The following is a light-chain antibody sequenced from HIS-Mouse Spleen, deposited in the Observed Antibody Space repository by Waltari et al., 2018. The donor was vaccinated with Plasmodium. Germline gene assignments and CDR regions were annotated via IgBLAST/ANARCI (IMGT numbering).Light chain of an antibody. J-gene: IGLJ2*01. CDR1: SSDVGGYSY. V-gene: IGLV2-14*03. CDR3: SSYTSSSTLV. CDR2: DVS. Sequence: QSALTQPASVSGSPGQSLPISCTGTSSDVGGYSYVSWYQQPPGKAPKLMIYDVSNLPSGVSNRFSGSKSGNTASLTISGLQAEDEADYYCSSYTSSSTLVFGGGTKLTVL.